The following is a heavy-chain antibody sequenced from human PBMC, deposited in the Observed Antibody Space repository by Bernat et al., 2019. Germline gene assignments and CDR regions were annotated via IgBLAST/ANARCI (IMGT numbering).Heavy chain of an antibody. CDR3: ARDRYGDYGDY. V-gene: IGHV3-74*01. Sequence: ASGFTFSNAWMNWVRQAPGKGLVWVSRINSDGSSTSYADSVKGRFTISRDNAKNTLYLQMNSLRAEDTAVYYCARDRYGDYGDYWGQGTLVTVSS. D-gene: IGHD4-17*01. CDR2: INSDGSST. CDR1: GFTFSNAW. J-gene: IGHJ4*02.